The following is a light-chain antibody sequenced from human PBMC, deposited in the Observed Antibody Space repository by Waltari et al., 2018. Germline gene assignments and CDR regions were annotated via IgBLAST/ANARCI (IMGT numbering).Light chain of an antibody. V-gene: IGKV4-1*01. CDR3: QQLNSYPQT. J-gene: IGKJ4*01. CDR2: WAS. Sequence: DIVMTQSPDSLAVSLGERATINCKSSQSVLYSSNNKNYLAWYQQKPGQPPKLLIYWASTRESGVPDRFSGSGSGTDFTLTISSLQPEDFATYYCQQLNSYPQTFGGGTKVEIK. CDR1: QSVLYSSNNKNY.